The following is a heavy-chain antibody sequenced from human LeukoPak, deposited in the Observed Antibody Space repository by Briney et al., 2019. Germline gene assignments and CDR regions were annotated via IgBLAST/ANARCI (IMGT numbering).Heavy chain of an antibody. CDR3: AKGRVEWEAADY. D-gene: IGHD1-26*01. CDR2: ISYDGSNK. CDR1: GFTFNTYG. J-gene: IGHJ4*02. Sequence: PGGSLRLSCAVSGFTFNTYGIHWVRQTPGKGLEWVALISYDGSNKYYADSVKGRFTISRDNSKNTLYLQMNSLRAEDTAVYYCAKGRVEWEAADYWGQGTLVTVSS. V-gene: IGHV3-30*18.